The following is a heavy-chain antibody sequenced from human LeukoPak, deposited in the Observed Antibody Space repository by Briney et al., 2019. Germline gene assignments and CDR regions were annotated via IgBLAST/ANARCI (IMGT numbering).Heavy chain of an antibody. J-gene: IGHJ4*02. CDR3: ARESVAGLGNY. CDR1: GGTFSNYA. D-gene: IGHD6-19*01. CDR2: IIPILGIV. V-gene: IGHV1-69*04. Sequence: SVKVSCKASGGTFSNYAISWVRQAPGQGLEWMGRIIPILGIVNYAQKFQGRVTITADKSTSTAYMELSSLRSEDTAVYYCARESVAGLGNYWGQGTLVTVSS.